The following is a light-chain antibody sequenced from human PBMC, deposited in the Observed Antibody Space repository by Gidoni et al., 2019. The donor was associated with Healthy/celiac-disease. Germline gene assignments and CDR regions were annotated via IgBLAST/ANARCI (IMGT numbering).Light chain of an antibody. Sequence: DIVMTQSPLSLPVTPGEPASISCRSSQSLLHSNGYNYLDWYLQKPGQSPQLLIDLGSTRAAGVPDRFSGSGAGTDFTLKISRVEAEDVGGYYCMQALQTRITFGQGTRLEIK. CDR3: MQALQTRIT. CDR2: LGS. CDR1: QSLLHSNGYNY. J-gene: IGKJ5*01. V-gene: IGKV2-28*01.